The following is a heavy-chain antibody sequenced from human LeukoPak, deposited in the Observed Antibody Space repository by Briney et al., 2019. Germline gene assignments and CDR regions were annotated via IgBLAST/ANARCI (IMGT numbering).Heavy chain of an antibody. J-gene: IGHJ4*02. CDR1: GGSISSGDYY. V-gene: IGHV4-30-4*01. D-gene: IGHD6-13*01. Sequence: PSETLSLTCTVSGGSISSGDYYWSWIRQPPGKGLEWIGYIYYSGSTYYNPSLKSRVTISVDTSKNQFSLKLSSVTAADTAVYYCARRYSSSWYEFDYWGQGTLVTVSS. CDR2: IYYSGST. CDR3: ARRYSSSWYEFDY.